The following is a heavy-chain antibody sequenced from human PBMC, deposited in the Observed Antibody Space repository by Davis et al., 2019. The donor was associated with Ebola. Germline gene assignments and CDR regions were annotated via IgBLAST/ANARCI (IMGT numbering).Heavy chain of an antibody. Sequence: MPSETLSLTCAVYGGSFSGYYWSWIRQPPGKGLEWIGEINHSGSTNYNPSLKSRVTISVDTSKNQFSLKLSSVTAADTAVYYCARLYYDFWSGYYIANWFDPWGQGTLVTVSS. V-gene: IGHV4-34*01. CDR2: INHSGST. CDR1: GGSFSGYY. D-gene: IGHD3-3*01. J-gene: IGHJ5*02. CDR3: ARLYYDFWSGYYIANWFDP.